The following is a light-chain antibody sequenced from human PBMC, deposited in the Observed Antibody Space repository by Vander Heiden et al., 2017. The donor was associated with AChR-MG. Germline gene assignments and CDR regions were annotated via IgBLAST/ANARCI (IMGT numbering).Light chain of an antibody. CDR3: AAWDDSLNALYV. CDR2: SNN. CDR1: SSTIGSNT. V-gene: IGLV1-44*01. J-gene: IGLJ1*01. Sequence: QSVLTQPPSASGTPGQWVTISCSGSSSTIGSNTVNWYQQLPGTAPKLLIYSNNQRPSGVPDRFSGAKSGTSASLAISGRQSEDEADDYCAAWDDSLNALYVFGTGTKVTVL.